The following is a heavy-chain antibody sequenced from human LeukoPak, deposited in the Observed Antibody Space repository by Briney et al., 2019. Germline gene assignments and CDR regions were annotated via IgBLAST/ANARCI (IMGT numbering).Heavy chain of an antibody. Sequence: SVKVSCKASGGSFSSYAISWVRQAPGQGLEWMGGIIPIFGTANYAQKFQGRVTITADESTSTAYMELSSLRSEDTAVYYCARVILKEPLTKYYFDYWGQGALVTVSS. D-gene: IGHD1-26*01. CDR1: GGSFSSYA. V-gene: IGHV1-69*13. J-gene: IGHJ4*02. CDR3: ARVILKEPLTKYYFDY. CDR2: IIPIFGTA.